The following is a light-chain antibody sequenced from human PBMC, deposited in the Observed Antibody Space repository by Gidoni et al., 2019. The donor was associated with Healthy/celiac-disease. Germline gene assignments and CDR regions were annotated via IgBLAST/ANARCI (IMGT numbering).Light chain of an antibody. V-gene: IGKV3-11*01. Sequence: EIVLIPSPDTLSLSPGERATLSCRASQSVSSYLHWYQQKPGQAPRLLIYDASNRATCIPARFSGSGSGTDFTLTISSLEPEDFAVYYCQQRSNWPRTFXXXTKVEIK. CDR2: DAS. CDR1: QSVSSY. J-gene: IGKJ1*01. CDR3: QQRSNWPRT.